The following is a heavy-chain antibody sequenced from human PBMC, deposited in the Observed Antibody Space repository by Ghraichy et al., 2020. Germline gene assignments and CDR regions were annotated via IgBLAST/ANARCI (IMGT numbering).Heavy chain of an antibody. CDR2: IIPIFGTA. Sequence: SVKVSCKASGGTFSSYAISWVRQAPGQGLEWMGGIIPIFGTANYAQKFQGRVTITADESTSTAYMELSRLRSEDTAVYYCARVHKTYYDILTGYYNRHWYFDLWGRGTLVTVSS. D-gene: IGHD3-9*01. V-gene: IGHV1-69*13. J-gene: IGHJ2*01. CDR1: GGTFSSYA. CDR3: ARVHKTYYDILTGYYNRHWYFDL.